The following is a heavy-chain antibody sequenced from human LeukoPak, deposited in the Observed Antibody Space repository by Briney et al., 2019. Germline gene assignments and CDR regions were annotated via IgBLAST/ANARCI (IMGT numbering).Heavy chain of an antibody. CDR2: IYSGGST. CDR1: GFTFDDYG. D-gene: IGHD5-18*01. V-gene: IGHV3-53*01. J-gene: IGHJ3*02. Sequence: GGSLRLSCAASGFTFDDYGMSWVRQAPGKGLEWVSVIYSGGSTYYADSVKGRFTISRDNSKNTLYLQMNSLRAEDTGVYYCRCSGYGCDIDALDIWGQGTMVTVSS. CDR3: RCSGYGCDIDALDI.